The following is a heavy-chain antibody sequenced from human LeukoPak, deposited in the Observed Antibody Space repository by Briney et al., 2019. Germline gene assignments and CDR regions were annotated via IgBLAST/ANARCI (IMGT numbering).Heavy chain of an antibody. D-gene: IGHD2-15*01. J-gene: IGHJ6*02. CDR2: IIPMFEVP. CDR1: GGTFSSYA. Sequence: SVKVSCKASGGTFSSYAISWVRQAPGQGLEWMGRIIPMFEVPSYAQKFQGRVTITADKSTRTAYMEVSSLTSEDTAVYYCARGVVVTATQYYYYAMDAWGQGTTVTVSS. V-gene: IGHV1-69*04. CDR3: ARGVVVTATQYYYYAMDA.